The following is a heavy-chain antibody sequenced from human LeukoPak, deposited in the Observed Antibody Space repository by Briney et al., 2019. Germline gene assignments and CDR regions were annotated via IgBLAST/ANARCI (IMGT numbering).Heavy chain of an antibody. Sequence: SETLSLTCTVSGYSISSGYFWGWIRQPPGEGLEWIGSIYHSGTTYYNPSLKSRVTISVDTSKNQFSLKLTSVTAADTAVYYCARGYSSRWYFNWFDPWGQGTLVTVSS. D-gene: IGHD6-13*01. V-gene: IGHV4-38-2*02. CDR2: IYHSGTT. J-gene: IGHJ5*02. CDR3: ARGYSSRWYFNWFDP. CDR1: GYSISSGYF.